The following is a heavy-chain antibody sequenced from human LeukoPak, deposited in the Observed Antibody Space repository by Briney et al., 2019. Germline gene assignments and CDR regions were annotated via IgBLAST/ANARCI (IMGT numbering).Heavy chain of an antibody. CDR2: ISSSSSYI. CDR1: GFTFSSYS. J-gene: IGHJ3*02. D-gene: IGHD3-3*01. V-gene: IGHV3-21*01. CDR3: ARVLRFLEEGDAFDI. Sequence: VGSLRLSCAASGFTFSSYSMNWVRQAPGKGLEWVSSISSSSSYIYYADSVKGRFTISRDNAKNSLYLQLNSLGAEDPAVYYCARVLRFLEEGDAFDIWGQGTMVTVSS.